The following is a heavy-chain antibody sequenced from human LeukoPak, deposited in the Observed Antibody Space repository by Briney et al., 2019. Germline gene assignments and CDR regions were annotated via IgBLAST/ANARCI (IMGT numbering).Heavy chain of an antibody. CDR1: GGSISSYY. J-gene: IGHJ5*02. CDR3: AREGTAGTNLNWFDP. V-gene: IGHV4-59*01. Sequence: SETLSLTCTVYGGSISSYYWSWIRQPPGKGLEWIGYISYSGSTNFNPSLKSRVTISVETSKNQFSLKLSSVTAADTAVYYWAREGTAGTNLNWFDPWGQGTLVTVSS. CDR2: ISYSGST. D-gene: IGHD1-1*01.